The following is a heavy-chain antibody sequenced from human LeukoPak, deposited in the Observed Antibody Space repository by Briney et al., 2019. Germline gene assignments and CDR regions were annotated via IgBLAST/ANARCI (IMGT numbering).Heavy chain of an antibody. CDR1: GYTFTSYG. Sequence: ASVRVSSKASGYTFTSYGISWVRQAPRQGLEWRGWISAYNVNTNYAQKLQGRVNMTKSTSTNTAYMELRSLRSDDTAVYYCARDDDSSSWYSYWGQGTLVTVSS. CDR2: ISAYNVNT. J-gene: IGHJ4*02. CDR3: ARDDDSSSWYSY. V-gene: IGHV1-18*01. D-gene: IGHD6-13*01.